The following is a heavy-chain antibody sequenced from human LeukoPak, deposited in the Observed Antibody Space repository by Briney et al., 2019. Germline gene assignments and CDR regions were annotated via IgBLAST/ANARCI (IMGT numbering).Heavy chain of an antibody. Sequence: GGSLRLSCAASGVTFSSYGFTFSSYGMNWVRQAPGKGLEWVSGISGVGGSRYCADSVKGRFTISRDNSKNTLYLQMNSLRAEDTAVYYCARGGLDESFQYWGQGTLVTVST. CDR3: ARGGLDESFQY. CDR1: GVTFSSYGFTFSSYG. J-gene: IGHJ1*01. V-gene: IGHV3-23*01. CDR2: ISGVGGSR. D-gene: IGHD6-25*01.